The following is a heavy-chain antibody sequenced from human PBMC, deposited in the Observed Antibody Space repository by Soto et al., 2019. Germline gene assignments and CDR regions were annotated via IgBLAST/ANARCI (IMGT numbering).Heavy chain of an antibody. CDR2: ISAYNGNT. CDR1: GYTFTSYG. D-gene: IGHD3-10*01. CDR3: ARAGSYYNTHYYGMDV. V-gene: IGHV1-18*01. J-gene: IGHJ6*02. Sequence: QVQLVQSGAEVKKPGASVKVSCKASGYTFTSYGISWVRQAPGQGLEWMGWISAYNGNTNYAQKLQGRVTMTTDTSTSTAYTELRSLRSDDTAVYYCARAGSYYNTHYYGMDVWGQGTTVTVSS.